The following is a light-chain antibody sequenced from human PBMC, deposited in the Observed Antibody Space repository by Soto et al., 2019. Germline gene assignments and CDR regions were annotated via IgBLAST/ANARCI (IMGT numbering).Light chain of an antibody. V-gene: IGKV3-20*01. CDR3: QQYHTYSYT. CDR2: TAS. CDR1: QSVGRNY. Sequence: EIVLTQSPGTLSLSPGERATLSCRASQSVGRNYVAWYQQKPGQAPRLLIHTASTRVAGIPDRFSGSGSGTDFTLTISRLEPEDSATYYCQQYHTYSYTFGQGTKLEIK. J-gene: IGKJ2*01.